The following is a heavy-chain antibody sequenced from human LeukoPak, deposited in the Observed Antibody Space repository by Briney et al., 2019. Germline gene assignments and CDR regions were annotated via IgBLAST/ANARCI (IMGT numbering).Heavy chain of an antibody. D-gene: IGHD3-22*01. CDR2: MYYSGST. CDR3: ARGSYHYYDSSGYNC. J-gene: IGHJ4*02. Sequence: SETLSLTCTVSGGSMSSGSYYWGWIRQPPGKGLEWIGSMYYSGSTYYNPSLKSRVTISVDTSKNQFSLKLSSVTAADTAVYYCARGSYHYYDSSGYNCWGQGTLVTVSS. V-gene: IGHV4-39*01. CDR1: GGSMSSGSYY.